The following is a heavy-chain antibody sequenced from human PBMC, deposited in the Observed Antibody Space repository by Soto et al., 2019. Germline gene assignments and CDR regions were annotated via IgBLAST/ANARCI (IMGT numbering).Heavy chain of an antibody. D-gene: IGHD6-6*01. CDR3: AQLIRPQLAPSIAARPHWFDP. CDR2: IYHSGST. CDR1: GGSISSSNW. V-gene: IGHV4-4*02. J-gene: IGHJ5*02. Sequence: QVQLQESGPGLVKPSGTLSLTCAVSGGSISSSNWWSWVRQPPGKGLEWIGEIYHSGSTNYNPSLKSRVTISVDKSKNQFSLKLSSVTAADTAVYYCAQLIRPQLAPSIAARPHWFDPWGQGTLVTVSS.